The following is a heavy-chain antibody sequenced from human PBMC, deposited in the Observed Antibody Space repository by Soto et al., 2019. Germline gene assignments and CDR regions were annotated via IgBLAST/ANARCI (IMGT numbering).Heavy chain of an antibody. CDR3: ARTTEYYFDY. V-gene: IGHV3-30-3*01. J-gene: IGHJ4*02. CDR2: ISYDGSNK. CDR1: GFTFSSYT. Sequence: QVQLVESGGGVVQPGGSLRLSCAASGFTFSSYTLHWVRQAPGKGLEWVAVISYDGSNKYYADSVKGRFTISRDNSKNTLYMQMNSLRVGDTALYYWARTTEYYFDYWGQGTLVTVSS.